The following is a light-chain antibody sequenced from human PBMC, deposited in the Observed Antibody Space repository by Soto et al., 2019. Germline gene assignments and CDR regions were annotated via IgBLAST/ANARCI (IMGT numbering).Light chain of an antibody. CDR1: SRDVVAYNY. CDR3: SSYTSSISLV. CDR2: EVS. V-gene: IGLV2-14*01. J-gene: IGLJ1*01. Sequence: QSVLTQPASVSGSPGQSITISCTGSSRDVVAYNYVSWYQQRPGKAPKLMIYEVSNRPSGVSNRFSGSKSGNTASLTISGLQAEDEADYYCSSYTSSISLVFXTGTKVTVL.